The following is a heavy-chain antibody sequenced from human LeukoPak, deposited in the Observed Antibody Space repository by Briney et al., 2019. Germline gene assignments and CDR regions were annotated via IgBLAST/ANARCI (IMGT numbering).Heavy chain of an antibody. D-gene: IGHD2-15*01. CDR1: GYTLTELS. J-gene: IGHJ4*02. CDR2: FDPEDGET. Sequence: GASVTVSCKVSGYTLTELSMHWVRQAPGKGLEWMGGFDPEDGETIYAQKFQGRVTMTEDTSTDTAYMELSSLRSEDTAVYYCATDSDCSGGSCYSSPFDYWGQGTLVTVSS. CDR3: ATDSDCSGGSCYSSPFDY. V-gene: IGHV1-24*01.